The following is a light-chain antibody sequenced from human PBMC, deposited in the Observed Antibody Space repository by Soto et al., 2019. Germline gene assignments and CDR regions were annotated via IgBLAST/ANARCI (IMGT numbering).Light chain of an antibody. Sequence: QAALTQSPSASGSPGQSVTISCTGTSSDIGGYNSVSWYQQHPGKAPKVMIYDVTKRPSGVPDRFSGSKSGNTASLTVSALQAEDEADYYCSSFTAGTTVVFATGTKVTVL. V-gene: IGLV2-8*01. J-gene: IGLJ1*01. CDR2: DVT. CDR1: SSDIGGYNS. CDR3: SSFTAGTTVV.